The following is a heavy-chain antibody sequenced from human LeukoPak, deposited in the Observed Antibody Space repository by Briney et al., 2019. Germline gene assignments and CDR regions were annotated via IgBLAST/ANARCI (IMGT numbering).Heavy chain of an antibody. CDR1: DHTLNTYG. J-gene: IGHJ4*02. D-gene: IGHD1-26*01. CDR3: ARGWELHD. CDR2: INSKETQT. V-gene: IGHV1-18*01. Sequence: ASVKVSCKASDHTLNTYGISWVRPAPGHGLEWLGWINSKETQTNRAQKFQGRVTMTTDTSTTTAFLDLGSLRSDDTAVYFCARGWELHDWGQGTLVTVSS.